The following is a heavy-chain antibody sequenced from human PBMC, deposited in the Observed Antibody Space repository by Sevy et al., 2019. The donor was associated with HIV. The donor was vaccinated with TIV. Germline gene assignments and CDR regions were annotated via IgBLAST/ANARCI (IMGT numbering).Heavy chain of an antibody. D-gene: IGHD2-2*03. Sequence: GGSLRLSCAASGFTFSSYGMHWVRQAPGKGLEWVAVISYDGSNKYYADSVKGRFTISRDNSKNTLYLQMNSLRAEDTAVHYCAKDLVDIVVVPAAIKTYYYGMDVWGQGTTVTVSS. CDR1: GFTFSSYG. CDR3: AKDLVDIVVVPAAIKTYYYGMDV. V-gene: IGHV3-30*18. J-gene: IGHJ6*02. CDR2: ISYDGSNK.